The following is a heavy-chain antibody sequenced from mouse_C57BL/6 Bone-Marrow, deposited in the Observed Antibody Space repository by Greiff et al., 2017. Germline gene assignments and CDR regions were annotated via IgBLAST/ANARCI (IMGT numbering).Heavy chain of an antibody. D-gene: IGHD2-3*01. J-gene: IGHJ2*01. CDR3: ARQGWLLRGGFDY. V-gene: IGHV5-2*01. CDR2: INSDGGST. Sequence: EVKLMESGGGLVQPGESLKLSCESSEYEFPYHDMSWVRKTPEKRLELVAAINSDGGSTYYPATMERRFIISRDNTKKTLYLQLSSLRSEDTALYYCARQGWLLRGGFDYWGQGTTLTVSS. CDR1: EYEFPYHD.